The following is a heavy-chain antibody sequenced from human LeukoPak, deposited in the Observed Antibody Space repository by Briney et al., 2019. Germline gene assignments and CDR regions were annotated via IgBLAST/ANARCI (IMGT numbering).Heavy chain of an antibody. D-gene: IGHD5-12*01. V-gene: IGHV3-21*01. CDR2: ISSSSSYI. Sequence: GGSLRLSCEVSGFTFSTYSMNWVRQAPGKGLEWVSSISSSSSYIYYADSVKGRFTISRDNAKNSLYLQMNSLRAEDTAVYYCARKRGQAKIRDAFDIWGQGTMVTVSS. CDR1: GFTFSTYS. CDR3: ARKRGQAKIRDAFDI. J-gene: IGHJ3*02.